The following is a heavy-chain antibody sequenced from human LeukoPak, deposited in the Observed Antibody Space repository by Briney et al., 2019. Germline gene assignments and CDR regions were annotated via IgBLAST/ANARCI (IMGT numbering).Heavy chain of an antibody. J-gene: IGHJ4*02. V-gene: IGHV3-7*03. CDR3: AKEGRSLQTY. CDR2: IKEDGTET. D-gene: IGHD5-24*01. CDR1: GFMFSSNW. Sequence: GGSLRLSCAASGFMFSSNWMCWVRLAPGKGLEWVANIKEDGTETYYVDSVKGRFTISRDNAKNSLYLQMNSLRVEDTAVYYCAKEGRSLQTYWGQGTLVTVSS.